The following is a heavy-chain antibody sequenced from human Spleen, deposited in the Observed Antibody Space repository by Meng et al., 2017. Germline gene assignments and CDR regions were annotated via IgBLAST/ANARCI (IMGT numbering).Heavy chain of an antibody. Sequence: SETLSLTCIVSGDSISKGYYWGWLRQSPGKGLEWIGSIYHSGSTYYNPSLKSRVTISVDTSKNQFSLKLSSVTAADTAVYYCARGKAAAGTTFDYWGQGTLVTVSS. CDR1: GDSISKGYY. J-gene: IGHJ4*02. CDR2: IYHSGST. CDR3: ARGKAAAGTTFDY. D-gene: IGHD6-13*01. V-gene: IGHV4-38-2*02.